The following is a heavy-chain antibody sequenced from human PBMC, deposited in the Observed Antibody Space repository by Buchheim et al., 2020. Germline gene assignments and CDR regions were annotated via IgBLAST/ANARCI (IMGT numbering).Heavy chain of an antibody. D-gene: IGHD1-1*01. CDR2: ISYDGSNK. V-gene: IGHV3-30*18. CDR1: GFTFSSYG. J-gene: IGHJ6*02. Sequence: QVQLVESGGGVVQPGRSLRLSCAASGFTFSSYGMHWVRQAPGKGLEWVAVISYDGSNKYYADSVKGRFTISRENSKNTLYMQMNSLRAEDTAVYYCAKDLEARSYYYYGMDVWGQGTT. CDR3: AKDLEARSYYYYGMDV.